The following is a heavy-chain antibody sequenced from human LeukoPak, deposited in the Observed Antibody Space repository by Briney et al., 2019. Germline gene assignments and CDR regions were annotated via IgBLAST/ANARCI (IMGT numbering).Heavy chain of an antibody. V-gene: IGHV4-59*08. Sequence: SETLSLTCTVSGGSISSYYWSWIRQPPGKRLEWIGYIYYSGSTNYNPSLKSRVTISVDTSKNQFSLKLSSVTAADTAVYYCARAHDYGRYFDYWGQGTLVTVSS. J-gene: IGHJ4*02. D-gene: IGHD4-17*01. CDR1: GGSISSYY. CDR3: ARAHDYGRYFDY. CDR2: IYYSGST.